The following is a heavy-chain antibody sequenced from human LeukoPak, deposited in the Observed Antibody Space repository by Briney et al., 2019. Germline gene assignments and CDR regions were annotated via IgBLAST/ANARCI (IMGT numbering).Heavy chain of an antibody. V-gene: IGHV1-3*01. Sequence: ASVKVSCKASGYTFTSYAMHWVRQAPGQRLEWMGWINAGNGNTKYSQKFQGRVTITRDTSASTAYMELRSLRSDDTAVYYCARSRIDYYDSSGYDYWGQGTLVTVSS. CDR3: ARSRIDYYDSSGYDY. D-gene: IGHD3-22*01. CDR1: GYTFTSYA. J-gene: IGHJ4*02. CDR2: INAGNGNT.